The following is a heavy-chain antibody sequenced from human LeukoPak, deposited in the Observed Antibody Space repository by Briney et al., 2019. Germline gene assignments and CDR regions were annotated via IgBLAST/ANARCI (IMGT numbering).Heavy chain of an antibody. D-gene: IGHD6-13*01. CDR2: IIPIFGTA. CDR3: ARTAAAGLFDY. Sequence: SVKVSCKASGGTFSSYAISWVRQAPGQGLEWMGGIIPIFGTANYAQKFQGRVTMTRGMSTSTVYMELSSLRSEDTAVYYCARTAAAGLFDYWGQGTLVTVSS. CDR1: GGTFSSYA. V-gene: IGHV1-69*05. J-gene: IGHJ4*02.